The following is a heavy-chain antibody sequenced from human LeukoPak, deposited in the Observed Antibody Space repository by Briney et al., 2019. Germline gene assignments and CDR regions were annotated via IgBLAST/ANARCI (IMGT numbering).Heavy chain of an antibody. J-gene: IGHJ4*02. CDR1: GFIFTKYW. CDR3: ARPHTGFDS. V-gene: IGHV3-74*01. Sequence: GGSLRLSCAASGFIFTKYWMHWVRQAPGKGLVWVSHVNSDGSATSYADSVKGRFTISRDNAKNTLYLQMNSLRVEDTAVYYCARPHTGFDSWGQGTLVTVSS. CDR2: VNSDGSAT.